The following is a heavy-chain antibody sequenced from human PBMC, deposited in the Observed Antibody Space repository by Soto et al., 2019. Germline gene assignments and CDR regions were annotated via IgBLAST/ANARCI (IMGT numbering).Heavy chain of an antibody. J-gene: IGHJ6*02. V-gene: IGHV4-31*03. CDR2: IYYSGST. D-gene: IGHD6-13*01. CDR3: AREGRIAAAGTDSYYYYYGMDV. CDR1: GGSISSGGYY. Sequence: QVQLQESGPGLVKPSQTLSLTCTVSGGSISSGGYYWSWIRQHPGKGLEWIGYIYYSGSTYYNPSLKSRVTISVDTSKNQFSLKLSSVTAADTAVYYCAREGRIAAAGTDSYYYYYGMDVWGQGTTVTVSS.